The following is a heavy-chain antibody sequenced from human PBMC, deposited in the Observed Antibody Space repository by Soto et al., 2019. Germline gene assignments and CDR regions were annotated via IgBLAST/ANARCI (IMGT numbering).Heavy chain of an antibody. CDR1: GFTFSSYA. CDR2: FSGSGGST. V-gene: IGHV3-23*01. J-gene: IGHJ4*02. Sequence: EVQLLESGGGLVQPGGSLRLSCAASGFTFSSYAMSWVRQAPGKGLEWVSAFSGSGGSTYYADSVKGRFTISRDNSKNTLYLQMNSLRAEDTAVYYCAKGGYCSSTSCYIYFDYWGQGTLVTVSS. CDR3: AKGGYCSSTSCYIYFDY. D-gene: IGHD2-2*02.